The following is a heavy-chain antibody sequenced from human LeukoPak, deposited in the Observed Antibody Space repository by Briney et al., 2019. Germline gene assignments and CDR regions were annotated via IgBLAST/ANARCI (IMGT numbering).Heavy chain of an antibody. D-gene: IGHD3-22*01. Sequence: GGSLRLSCAGSGFTFSRFWLSWVRQAPGKGLEWVANIEQDGSERYYVDSVKGRFSISRDNAKSSLYLEMKTLRVEDTAVYYCARIEPDNSGWLYWGQGTLVTVSS. V-gene: IGHV3-7*01. CDR2: IEQDGSER. CDR3: ARIEPDNSGWLY. CDR1: GFTFSRFW. J-gene: IGHJ4*02.